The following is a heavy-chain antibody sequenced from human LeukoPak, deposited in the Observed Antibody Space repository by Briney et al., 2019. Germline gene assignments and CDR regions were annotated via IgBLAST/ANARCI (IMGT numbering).Heavy chain of an antibody. CDR1: GFTFSNYA. CDR3: ARDRSYCSGGRCYDLFDY. V-gene: IGHV3-23*01. CDR2: ISGSAGKT. J-gene: IGHJ4*02. D-gene: IGHD2-15*01. Sequence: PGGSLRLSCAASGFTFSNYAMNWVRQAPGKGLEWVSGISGSAGKTYYADSVKGRFTISRDNSNNTVYLQMNSLRAEDTAVYYCARDRSYCSGGRCYDLFDYWGQGALVTVSS.